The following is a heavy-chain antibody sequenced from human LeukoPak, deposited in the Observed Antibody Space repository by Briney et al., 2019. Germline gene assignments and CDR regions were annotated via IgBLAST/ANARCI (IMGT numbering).Heavy chain of an antibody. Sequence: GGSLRLSCAASGFTFSSYAMSWVRQAPGKGLEWVSAISGSGGSTYYADSVKGRFTISRDNSKNTLYLQMNSLRAENTAVYYCAKGDAPSPSTDYWGQGTLVTVSS. CDR1: GFTFSSYA. J-gene: IGHJ4*02. D-gene: IGHD2-2*01. V-gene: IGHV3-23*01. CDR3: AKGDAPSPSTDY. CDR2: ISGSGGST.